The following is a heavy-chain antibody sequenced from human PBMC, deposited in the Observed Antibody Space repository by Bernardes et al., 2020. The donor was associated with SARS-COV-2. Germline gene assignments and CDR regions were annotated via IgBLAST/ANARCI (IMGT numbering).Heavy chain of an antibody. J-gene: IGHJ6*02. V-gene: IGHV1-2*02. CDR1: GYTFTGYY. CDR3: AREGAVAAGNYYYGMDV. CDR2: INPNSGGT. Sequence: ASVKVSCKASGYTFTGYYMHWVRQAPGQGLEWMGWINPNSGGTNYAQKFQGRVTMTRDTSISTAYMELSRLRSDDTAVYYCAREGAVAAGNYYYGMDVWGQGTTVTVSS. D-gene: IGHD6-19*01.